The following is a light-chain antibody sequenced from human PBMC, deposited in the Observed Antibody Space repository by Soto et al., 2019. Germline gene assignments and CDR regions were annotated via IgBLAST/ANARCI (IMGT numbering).Light chain of an antibody. CDR1: RSINNN. J-gene: IGKJ3*01. Sequence: IQLTQSPSSLSASVGDRVSISCRASRSINNNLNWYQQKPGKAPKLLIYAASTLHSGVPSRFSGSGSGTDFTLTINSLQPEDFATYYCQQSYSTLAFGPGTKVDIK. CDR2: AAS. CDR3: QQSYSTLA. V-gene: IGKV1-39*01.